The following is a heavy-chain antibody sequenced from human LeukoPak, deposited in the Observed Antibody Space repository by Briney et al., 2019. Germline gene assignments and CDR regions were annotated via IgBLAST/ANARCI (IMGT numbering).Heavy chain of an antibody. D-gene: IGHD6-6*01. CDR3: ARAVEGRAARPFPIDY. V-gene: IGHV1-69*13. CDR1: GGTFSSYA. J-gene: IGHJ4*02. CDR2: IIPIFGTA. Sequence: ASVKVSCTASGGTFSSYAISWVRQAPGQGLEWMGGIIPIFGTANYAQKFQGRVTITADESTSTAYMELSSLRSEDTAVYYCARAVEGRAARPFPIDYWGQGTLVTVSS.